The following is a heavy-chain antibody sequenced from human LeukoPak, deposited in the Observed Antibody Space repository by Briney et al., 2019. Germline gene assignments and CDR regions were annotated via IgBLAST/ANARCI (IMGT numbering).Heavy chain of an antibody. CDR2: IYYSGST. V-gene: IGHV4-39*07. CDR3: ARVARLHFYGGYTLSFDS. J-gene: IGHJ4*02. Sequence: SETLSLTCTVSGGSISSSSYYWGWIRQPPGKGLEWIGSIYYSGSTYYNPSLKSRVTISVDTSKNQFSLKLSSVTAADTAVYYCARVARLHFYGGYTLSFDSWGQGTLVTVSS. CDR1: GGSISSSSYY. D-gene: IGHD5-12*01.